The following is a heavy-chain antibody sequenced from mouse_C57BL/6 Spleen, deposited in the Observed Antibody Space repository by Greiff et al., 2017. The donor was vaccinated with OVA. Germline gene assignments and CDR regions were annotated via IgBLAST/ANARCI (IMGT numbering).Heavy chain of an antibody. CDR3: ARKRPYYQSSFDY. J-gene: IGHJ2*01. V-gene: IGHV1-52*01. CDR2: IDPSDSET. Sequence: QVQLKQSGAELVRPGSSVKLSCKASGYTFTSYWMHWVKQRPIQGLEWIGNIDPSDSETHYNQKFKDKATLTVDKSSSTAYMQLSSLTSEDSAVYYCARKRPYYQSSFDYWGQGTTLTVSS. D-gene: IGHD2-10*01. CDR1: GYTFTSYW.